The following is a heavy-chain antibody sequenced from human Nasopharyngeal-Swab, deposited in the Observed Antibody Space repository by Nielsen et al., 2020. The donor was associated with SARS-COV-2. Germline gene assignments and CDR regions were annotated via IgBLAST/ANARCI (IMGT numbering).Heavy chain of an antibody. D-gene: IGHD6-13*01. CDR2: INPNSGGT. Sequence: ASVKVSCKASGYTFTGYYMHWVRQAPGQGLEWMGWINPNSGGTNYAQKFQGRVTMTRDTSISTAYMELSRLRSDDTAVYCCARGTTSSWASNYFDYWGQGTLVTVSS. CDR3: ARGTTSSWASNYFDY. V-gene: IGHV1-2*02. J-gene: IGHJ4*02. CDR1: GYTFTGYY.